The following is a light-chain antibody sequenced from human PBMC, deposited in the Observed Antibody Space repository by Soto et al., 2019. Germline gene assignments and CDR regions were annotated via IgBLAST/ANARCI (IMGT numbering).Light chain of an antibody. CDR1: QSVSNY. Sequence: EIVLTQSPATLSLSPGERATLSCRASQSVSNYLAWYQQKPGQAPRLLIYDASNRAPGIPARFSGSGSGTDFTLTISSLDPEDFAVYYCQQRSNWPPEITFGGGTKVEI. V-gene: IGKV3-11*01. J-gene: IGKJ4*01. CDR2: DAS. CDR3: QQRSNWPPEIT.